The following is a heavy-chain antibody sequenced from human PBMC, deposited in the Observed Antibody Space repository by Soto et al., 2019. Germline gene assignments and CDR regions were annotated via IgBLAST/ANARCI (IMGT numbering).Heavy chain of an antibody. J-gene: IGHJ6*02. CDR2: MNPNSGNT. V-gene: IGHV1-8*01. CDR3: ARGDGWLRGYYYGMDV. D-gene: IGHD5-12*01. CDR1: GYTFTSYD. Sequence: ASVKVSCKASGYTFTSYDINWVRQATGQGLEWMGWMNPNSGNTGYAQKFQGRVTMTRNTSISTAYMELSSLRSEDTAVYYCARGDGWLRGYYYGMDVWAQGTTVTVSS.